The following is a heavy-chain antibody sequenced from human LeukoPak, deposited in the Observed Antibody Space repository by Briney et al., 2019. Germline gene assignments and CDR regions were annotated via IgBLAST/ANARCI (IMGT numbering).Heavy chain of an antibody. CDR3: ARNRDMRYGDYVRSDAFDI. CDR1: GGTFTSYG. V-gene: IGHV1-18*01. CDR2: ISAYNGNT. Sequence: ASVKVSCKASGGTFTSYGISWVRQAPGQGLEWMGWISAYNGNTNYAQKLQGRVTMTTDTSTSTAYMELRSLRSDDTAVYYCARNRDMRYGDYVRSDAFDIWGQGTMVTVSS. D-gene: IGHD4-17*01. J-gene: IGHJ3*02.